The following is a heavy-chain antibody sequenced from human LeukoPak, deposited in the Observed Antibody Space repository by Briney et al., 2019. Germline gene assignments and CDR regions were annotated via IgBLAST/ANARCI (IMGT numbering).Heavy chain of an antibody. CDR1: GDSVSSNGAS. CDR2: TYYRSQQWHS. CDR3: GRETDFGVVTN. J-gene: IGHJ4*02. D-gene: IGHD3-3*01. V-gene: IGHV6-1*01. Sequence: HSQTLSLTCAISGDSVSSNGASWNWIRQSLSRGLEWLGRTYYRSQQWHSDYAPSVKGRITLNADTSKNQFSLQLNSMTPEDTAVYYCGRETDFGVVTNWGQGTLVTVSS.